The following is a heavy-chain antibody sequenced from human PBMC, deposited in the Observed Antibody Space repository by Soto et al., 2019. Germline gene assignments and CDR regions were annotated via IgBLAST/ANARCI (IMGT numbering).Heavy chain of an antibody. Sequence: ASVKVSCKASGYTFTSYGISWVRQAPGQGLEWMGWISAYNGNTNYAQKLQGRVTMTTDTSTSTAYMELRSLRSDDTAVYYCARQLRFLESPEPYYGMDVWGQGTTVTVSS. V-gene: IGHV1-18*01. J-gene: IGHJ6*02. D-gene: IGHD3-3*01. CDR3: ARQLRFLESPEPYYGMDV. CDR2: ISAYNGNT. CDR1: GYTFTSYG.